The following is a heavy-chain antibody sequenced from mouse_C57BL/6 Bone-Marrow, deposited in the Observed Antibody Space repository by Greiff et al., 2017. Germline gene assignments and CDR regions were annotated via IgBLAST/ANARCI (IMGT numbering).Heavy chain of an antibody. Sequence: VQLQQSGPELVKPGASVKISCKASGYTFTDYYMNWVKQSHGKSLEWIGDINPNNGGTSYNQKFKGKATLTVDKSSSTAYMELRSLTSEDSAVYYCARGRTVVDYYFDYWGQGTTLTVSS. CDR1: GYTFTDYY. D-gene: IGHD1-1*01. CDR2: INPNNGGT. J-gene: IGHJ2*01. CDR3: ARGRTVVDYYFDY. V-gene: IGHV1-26*01.